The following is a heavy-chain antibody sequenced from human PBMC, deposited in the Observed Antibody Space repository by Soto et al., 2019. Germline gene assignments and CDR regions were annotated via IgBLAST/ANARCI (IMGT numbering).Heavy chain of an antibody. V-gene: IGHV3-30-3*01. CDR1: GFTFSTSA. Sequence: QVQVVESGGGVVQPGGSLRLSCAASGFTFSTSAMHWVRQAPGKGLEWMAAISYGGNSEYYADSVKGRFTVSRDISESTLYLQMNSLRTENTAVYYGVREEFKAGRGHFGCWGQGTLVSVSS. CDR3: VREEFKAGRGHFGC. CDR2: ISYGGNSE. J-gene: IGHJ4*02. D-gene: IGHD6-13*01.